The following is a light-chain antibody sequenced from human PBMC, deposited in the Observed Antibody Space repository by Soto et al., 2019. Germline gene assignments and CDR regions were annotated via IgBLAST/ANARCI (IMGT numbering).Light chain of an antibody. CDR3: QQDYSYPCT. CDR1: QSISNW. Sequence: DIPMTQSPSTLSASVGDRVTITCRASQSISNWLAWYQQKPGKAPKLLIYKASSLESGVPSRFSGSGSGTEFTLTISSLQPDDFATYYCQQDYSYPCTFGQGTNLEI. J-gene: IGKJ2*02. V-gene: IGKV1-5*03. CDR2: KAS.